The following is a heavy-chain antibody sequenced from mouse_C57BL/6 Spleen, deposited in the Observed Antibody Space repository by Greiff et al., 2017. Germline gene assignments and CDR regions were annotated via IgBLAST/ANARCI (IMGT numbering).Heavy chain of an antibody. CDR3: AAPSNYDYDVGFAY. CDR1: GYTFTSYG. CDR2: IYPRSGNT. V-gene: IGHV1-81*01. D-gene: IGHD2-4*01. Sequence: VQLQQSGAELARPGASVKLSCKASGYTFTSYGISWVKQRTGQGLEWIGEIYPRSGNTYYNEKFKGKATLTADKSSSTAYMELRSLTSEDSAVYFCAAPSNYDYDVGFAYWGQGTLVTVSA. J-gene: IGHJ3*01.